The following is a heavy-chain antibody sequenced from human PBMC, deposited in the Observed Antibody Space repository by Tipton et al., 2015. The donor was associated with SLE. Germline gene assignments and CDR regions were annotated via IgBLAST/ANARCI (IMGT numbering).Heavy chain of an antibody. CDR1: GYSISSGYY. J-gene: IGHJ4*02. CDR3: ARQAYYSSGYADY. D-gene: IGHD3-22*01. CDR2: IYHSGTT. Sequence: TLSLTCSVSGYSISSGYYWDWIRQSPGKGLEWIGSIYHSGTTDYNPSLKSRVTISIDTSKNQFSLKLSAVTAADTAVYYCARQAYYSSGYADYWGQGTLVTVSS. V-gene: IGHV4-38-2*01.